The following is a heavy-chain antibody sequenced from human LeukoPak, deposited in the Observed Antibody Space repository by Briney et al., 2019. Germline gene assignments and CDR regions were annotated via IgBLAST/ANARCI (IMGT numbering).Heavy chain of an antibody. CDR3: ARSGVVVAALERGVANWFDP. CDR2: ISSSSSYI. CDR1: GFTFSSYS. D-gene: IGHD2-15*01. V-gene: IGHV3-21*01. J-gene: IGHJ5*02. Sequence: GGSLRLSCAASGFTFSSYSMSWVRQAPGKGLEWVSSISSSSSYIYYADSVKGRFTISRDNAKNSLFLQMNSLRAEDTAVYYCARSGVVVAALERGVANWFDPWGQGTLVTVSS.